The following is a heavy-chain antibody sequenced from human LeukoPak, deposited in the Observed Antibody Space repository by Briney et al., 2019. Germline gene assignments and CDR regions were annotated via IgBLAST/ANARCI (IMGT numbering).Heavy chain of an antibody. CDR2: INWNGGTT. J-gene: IGHJ4*02. V-gene: IGHV3-20*04. CDR3: ARDKHYYDSSNYV. D-gene: IGHD3-22*01. Sequence: GGSLRLSCAASGFTFNDYGMSWVRQGPGKGLEWVSGINWNGGTTGYADSVRGRFTISRDNAKNTLYLQMNSLRAEDTALYYCARDKHYYDSSNYVWGQGTLVTVSS. CDR1: GFTFNDYG.